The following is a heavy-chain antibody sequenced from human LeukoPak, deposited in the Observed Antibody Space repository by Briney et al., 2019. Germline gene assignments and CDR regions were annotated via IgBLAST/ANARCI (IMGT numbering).Heavy chain of an antibody. CDR1: GVSISGYY. D-gene: IGHD6-19*01. V-gene: IGHV4-59*01. Sequence: SETLSLTCTVSGVSISGYYWSWLRQPPGKGLEWIGYIYYSGSTNYNPSLKSRVTISVDTSKNQFSLKLSSVTAADTAVYYCARVVAVAGPKGGFDIWGQGTMVTVSS. J-gene: IGHJ3*02. CDR2: IYYSGST. CDR3: ARVVAVAGPKGGFDI.